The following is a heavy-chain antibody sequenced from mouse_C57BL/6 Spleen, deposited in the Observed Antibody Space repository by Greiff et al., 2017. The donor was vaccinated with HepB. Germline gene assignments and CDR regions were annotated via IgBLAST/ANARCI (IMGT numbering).Heavy chain of an antibody. CDR1: GYTFTDYE. D-gene: IGHD1-1*01. V-gene: IGHV1-15*01. CDR3: TREGVTTVVAHTHLDY. Sequence: QVQLQQSGAELVRPGASVTLSCKASGYTFTDYEMHWVKQTPVHGLEWIGAIDPETGGNAYNQKFKGKAILTADKSSSKTYMELRSMTSEDSAVYYCTREGVTTVVAHTHLDYWGQGTTLTVSS. CDR2: IDPETGGN. J-gene: IGHJ2*01.